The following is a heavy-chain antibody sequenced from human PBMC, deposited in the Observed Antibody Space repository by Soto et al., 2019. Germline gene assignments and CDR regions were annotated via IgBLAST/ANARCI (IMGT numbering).Heavy chain of an antibody. Sequence: PGESLKISCQGSGYTFTSYWIGWVRQMPGKGLEWMAVINPGNSETRYNPSFQGQVTISVDKSITTAYLQWSSLSVSDTAMYYCSRQNVPGSHWSDPWGQGTLVTVSS. V-gene: IGHV5-51*01. J-gene: IGHJ5*02. CDR3: SRQNVPGSHWSDP. CDR1: GYTFTSYW. CDR2: INPGNSET.